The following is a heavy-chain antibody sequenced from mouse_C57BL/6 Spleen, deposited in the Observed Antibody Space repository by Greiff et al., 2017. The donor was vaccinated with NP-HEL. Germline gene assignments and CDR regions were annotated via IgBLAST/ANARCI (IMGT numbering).Heavy chain of an antibody. V-gene: IGHV7-3*01. CDR3: ARPAYYYGSSGGFAY. CDR2: IRNKANGYTT. CDR1: GFTFTDYY. D-gene: IGHD1-1*01. Sequence: EVQVVESGGGLVQPGGSLSLSCAASGFTFTDYYMSWVRQPPGKALEWLGFIRNKANGYTTEYSASVTGRFTISRYTSQSILYLQMNAQRAEDSATYYCARPAYYYGSSGGFAYWGQGTLVTVSA. J-gene: IGHJ3*01.